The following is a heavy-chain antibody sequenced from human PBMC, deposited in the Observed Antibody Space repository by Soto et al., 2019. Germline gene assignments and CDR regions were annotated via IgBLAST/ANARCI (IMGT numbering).Heavy chain of an antibody. D-gene: IGHD2-8*01. J-gene: IGHJ4*02. CDR2: IYPHDSDS. CDR1: GYSFSNYW. CDR3: ARLKHTLIGVKTGGQYYFDY. V-gene: IGHV5-51*01. Sequence: PGESLKISCKGSGYSFSNYWIAWVRQMPGKGLEWMAIIYPHDSDSAYSPSFQGQVTISADKSISTAYLQWSSLWASDTAMYYCARLKHTLIGVKTGGQYYFDYWGQGTRVTVSS.